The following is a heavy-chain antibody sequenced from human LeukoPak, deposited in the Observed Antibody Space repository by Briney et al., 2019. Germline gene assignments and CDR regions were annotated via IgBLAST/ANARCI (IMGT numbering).Heavy chain of an antibody. CDR1: GFTFSGSA. D-gene: IGHD3-10*02. J-gene: IGHJ4*02. CDR2: IRSKANSYAT. Sequence: PGRSLRLSCAASGFTFSGSAMHWVRQASGKGLEWVGRIRSKANSYATAYAASVKGRFTISRDDSKNTAYLQMNSLKTEDTAVYYCTSQTMLLFVWGQGTLVTVSS. V-gene: IGHV3-73*01. CDR3: TSQTMLLFV.